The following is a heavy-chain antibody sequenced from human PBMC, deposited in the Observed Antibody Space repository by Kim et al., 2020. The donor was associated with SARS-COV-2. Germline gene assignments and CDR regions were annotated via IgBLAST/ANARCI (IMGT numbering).Heavy chain of an antibody. CDR2: INHSGST. D-gene: IGHD3-22*01. V-gene: IGHV4-34*01. Sequence: SETLSLTCAVYGGSFSGYYWSWIRQPPGKGLEWIGEINHSGSTNYNPSLKSRVTISVDTSKNQFSLKLSSVTAADTAVYYCARGRYYYDSSGYVYYYYGMDVWGQGTTVTVSS. CDR1: GGSFSGYY. J-gene: IGHJ6*02. CDR3: ARGRYYYDSSGYVYYYYGMDV.